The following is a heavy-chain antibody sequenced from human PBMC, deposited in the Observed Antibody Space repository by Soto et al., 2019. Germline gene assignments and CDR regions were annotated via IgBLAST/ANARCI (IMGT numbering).Heavy chain of an antibody. V-gene: IGHV4-30-4*01. J-gene: IGHJ4*02. CDR2: LYYTGST. D-gene: IGHD3-22*01. CDR3: ARYRYSDSLKEYYFDY. CDR1: GGSINSGDYY. Sequence: SETLSLTCTVSGGSINSGDYYWSWIRQPPGKGLEWIGNLYYTGSTYYNPSLKSRVTISVDTSKKQFSLMVTSVTAADTAVYYCARYRYSDSLKEYYFDYRGQGTLVTVSS.